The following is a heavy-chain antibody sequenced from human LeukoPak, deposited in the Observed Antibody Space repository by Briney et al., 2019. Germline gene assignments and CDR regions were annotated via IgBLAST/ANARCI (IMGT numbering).Heavy chain of an antibody. CDR1: GGSISSYY. V-gene: IGHV4-59*01. D-gene: IGHD3-10*01. J-gene: IGHJ4*02. CDR2: IYYSGST. Sequence: PSETLSLTCTVSGGSISSYYWSWIRQPPGKGLEWIGYIYYSGSTNYNPSLESRVTISVDTSKNQFSLKLSSVTAADTAVYYCARAKYGSGSYYNDYWGQGTLVTVSS. CDR3: ARAKYGSGSYYNDY.